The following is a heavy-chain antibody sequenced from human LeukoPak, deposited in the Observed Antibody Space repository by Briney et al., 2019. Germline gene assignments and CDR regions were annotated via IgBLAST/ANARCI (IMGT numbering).Heavy chain of an antibody. Sequence: PGGSLRLSCAAFGFIVRSNHINWVRQAPGKGLEWVSVIYNGGSTFYADSVKGRFTISRDNSNNMLYLQMNSLRVEDTAVYYCATYYYYYHYMDVWGKGTTVTISS. V-gene: IGHV3-66*01. CDR2: IYNGGST. J-gene: IGHJ6*03. CDR3: ATYYYYYHYMDV. CDR1: GFIVRSNH.